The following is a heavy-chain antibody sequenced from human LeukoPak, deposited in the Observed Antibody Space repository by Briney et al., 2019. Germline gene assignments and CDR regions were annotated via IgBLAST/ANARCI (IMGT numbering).Heavy chain of an antibody. J-gene: IGHJ4*02. CDR2: ISYDGSNK. D-gene: IGHD6-13*01. V-gene: IGHV3-30-3*01. Sequence: PGRSLRLSCAASGFTFSSYAMHWVRQAPGKGLEWVAVISYDGSNKYYADSVKGRFTISRDDSKNTLYLQMNSLRAEDTAVYYCARDRDYMSNWYKDYFDYWGQGTLVTVSS. CDR1: GFTFSSYA. CDR3: ARDRDYMSNWYKDYFDY.